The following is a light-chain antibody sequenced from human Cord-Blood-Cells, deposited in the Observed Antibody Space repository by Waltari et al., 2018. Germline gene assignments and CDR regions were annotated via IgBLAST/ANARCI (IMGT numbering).Light chain of an antibody. Sequence: QSVLTQPPSASRTPGQRVTITCSGSSSNIGSNTVNWYQKLLGTAPKLLIYSNSQRPSGVPDRFSGSKSGNSASLTISGLQAEDEADYYCAAWDDSLNGPVFGGGTKLTVL. CDR3: AAWDDSLNGPV. CDR1: SSNIGSNT. V-gene: IGLV1-44*01. CDR2: SNS. J-gene: IGLJ3*02.